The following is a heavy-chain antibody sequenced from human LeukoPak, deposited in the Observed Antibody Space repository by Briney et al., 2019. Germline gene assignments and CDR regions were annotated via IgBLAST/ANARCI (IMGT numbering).Heavy chain of an antibody. J-gene: IGHJ4*02. D-gene: IGHD6-13*01. Sequence: ASVKVSCKASGHTFTGYYMHWVRQAPGQGLEWMGIINPSGGSTSYAQKFQGRVTMTRDTSTSTVYMELSSLRSEDTAVYYCARDGAAAGIFYYFDYWGQGTLVTVSS. CDR3: ARDGAAAGIFYYFDY. V-gene: IGHV1-46*01. CDR1: GHTFTGYY. CDR2: INPSGGST.